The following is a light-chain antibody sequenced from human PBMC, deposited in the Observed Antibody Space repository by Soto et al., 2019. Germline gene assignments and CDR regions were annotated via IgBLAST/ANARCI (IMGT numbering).Light chain of an antibody. CDR3: ATWDSSLIAGV. CDR2: DNN. J-gene: IGLJ2*01. V-gene: IGLV1-51*01. CDR1: SSHIGNNF. Sequence: QSVLTQPPSVSAAPGQKVTISCSGSSSHIGNNFVSWYQHLPGTAPKLLIYDNNKRPSGIPDRFSGTKSGTSATLGITGLQTGDEAHYYCATWDSSLIAGVFGGGTKLTVL.